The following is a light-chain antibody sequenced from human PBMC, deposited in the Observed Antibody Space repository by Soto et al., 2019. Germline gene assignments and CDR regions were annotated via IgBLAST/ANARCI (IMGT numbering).Light chain of an antibody. V-gene: IGKV3-15*01. Sequence: EIVMTQSPATLSVSPGERATLSCRASQSVTHNLAWYQQIPGQAPRLLISGASTRATGIPARFSGSGSGTEFTLSITSLQSEDFAVYYCQQYKNWPPSFGGGTKVEIK. J-gene: IGKJ4*01. CDR3: QQYKNWPPS. CDR2: GAS. CDR1: QSVTHN.